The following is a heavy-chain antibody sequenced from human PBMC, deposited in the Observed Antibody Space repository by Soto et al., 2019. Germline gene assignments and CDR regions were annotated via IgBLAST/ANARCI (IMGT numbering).Heavy chain of an antibody. J-gene: IGHJ6*02. CDR3: TIIDTMIRGVKRGMDV. CDR1: GSTFSSYA. CDR2: ISGSGSST. V-gene: IGHV3-23*01. Sequence: QMLDSGGGLVQPGGSLRLSCEASGSTFSSYAMSWVRQAPGKGLEWVSGISGSGSSTYYPDSLKGRFTISRDNSKNTVYLQMNSLRAEDTSGYYCTIIDTMIRGVKRGMDVWGQGTTVTVSS. D-gene: IGHD3-10*01.